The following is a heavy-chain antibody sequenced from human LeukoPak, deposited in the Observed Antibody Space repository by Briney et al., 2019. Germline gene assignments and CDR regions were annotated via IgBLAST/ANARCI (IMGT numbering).Heavy chain of an antibody. CDR2: ISSSSSYI. CDR3: ARGKGGSYYMYWFDP. D-gene: IGHD1-26*01. Sequence: NPGGSLRLSCAASGFTFSSYSMNWVRQAPGKGLEWVSSISSSSSYIYYADSVKGRFTISRDNAKNSLYLQMNSLRAEDTAVYYCARGKGGSYYMYWFDPWGQGTLVTVSS. J-gene: IGHJ5*02. V-gene: IGHV3-21*01. CDR1: GFTFSSYS.